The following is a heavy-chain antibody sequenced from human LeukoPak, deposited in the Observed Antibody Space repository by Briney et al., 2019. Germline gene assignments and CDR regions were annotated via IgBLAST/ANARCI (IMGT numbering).Heavy chain of an antibody. D-gene: IGHD6-13*01. J-gene: IGHJ5*02. CDR2: IYWDDDK. Sequence: ESGPTLVNPTQTLTLTCTFSGFSLSTSGVGVGWIRQPPGKALEWLALIYWDDDKRYSPSLKNRLTIAKDTSKNQVVLAMTNMDPVDTATYYYAQRPIAASGPLEDWFDPWGQGTLVTVSS. V-gene: IGHV2-5*02. CDR3: AQRPIAASGPLEDWFDP. CDR1: GFSLSTSGVG.